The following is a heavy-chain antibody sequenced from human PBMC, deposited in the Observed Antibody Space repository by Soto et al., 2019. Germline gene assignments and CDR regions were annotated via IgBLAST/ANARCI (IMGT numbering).Heavy chain of an antibody. J-gene: IGHJ5*02. CDR1: VGSISSGDYY. CDR3: AREVEGAARYFNWFDP. V-gene: IGHV4-30-4*01. Sequence: SETLSLTCTVSVGSISSGDYYWSWIRQPPGKGLEWIGYIYYSGSTYYNPSLKSRVTISVDTSKNQFSLKLSSVTAADTAVYYCAREVEGAARYFNWFDPWGQGTLVTVSS. D-gene: IGHD1-26*01. CDR2: IYYSGST.